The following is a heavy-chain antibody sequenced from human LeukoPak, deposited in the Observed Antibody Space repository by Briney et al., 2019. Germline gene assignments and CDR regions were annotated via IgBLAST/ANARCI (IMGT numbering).Heavy chain of an antibody. J-gene: IGHJ3*02. V-gene: IGHV3-53*01. CDR1: GFSVSSSF. CDR2: IYSIGST. D-gene: IGHD7-27*01. CDR3: ARDRVYLGREDAFDI. Sequence: GGSLRLSCAASGFSVSSSFMSWVRQAPGKGLEWVSVIYSIGSTFYADSVKGRFTISRDNSKNTLYLHMNSLRAEDTAVYYCARDRVYLGREDAFDIWGQGTMVTVSS.